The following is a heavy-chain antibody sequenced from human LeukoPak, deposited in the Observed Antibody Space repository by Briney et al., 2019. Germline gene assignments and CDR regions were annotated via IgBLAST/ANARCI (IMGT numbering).Heavy chain of an antibody. J-gene: IGHJ4*02. V-gene: IGHV4-39*01. D-gene: IGHD3-16*01. CDR2: FYNSGST. CDR3: ARRLRPGDYFDY. CDR1: GGSIAISTYY. Sequence: PSETLSLTCTVSGGSIAISTYYWGWTRQPPGKGLEWIGSFYNSGSTYRNPSLSSRVTIFADMSKNQFSLKLTSVTAADTAVYYRARRLRPGDYFDYWGQGTLVTVSS.